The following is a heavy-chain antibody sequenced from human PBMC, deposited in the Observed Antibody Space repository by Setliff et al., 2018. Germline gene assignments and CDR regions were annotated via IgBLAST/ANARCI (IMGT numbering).Heavy chain of an antibody. Sequence: PGGSLRLSCAASGFAFSTYAMHWVRQAPGRGLEWVAIIWYDGTNKYYADSVKGRFTISRDNANHSLYLQMNSLRAEDTAVYYCARLALTGYDSSGYYYALDYYYYMDVWGKGTTVTSP. J-gene: IGHJ6*03. CDR3: ARLALTGYDSSGYYYALDYYYYMDV. V-gene: IGHV3-33*01. CDR2: IWYDGTNK. D-gene: IGHD3-22*01. CDR1: GFAFSTYA.